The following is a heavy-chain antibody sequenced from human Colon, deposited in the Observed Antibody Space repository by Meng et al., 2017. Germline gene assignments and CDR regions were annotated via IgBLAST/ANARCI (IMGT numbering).Heavy chain of an antibody. V-gene: IGHV3-23*01. D-gene: IGHD6-13*01. CDR1: GFDLPSYA. CDR3: ARGGAYVAAAADY. CDR2: IIGSDDST. J-gene: IGHJ4*02. Sequence: LLCFVVGLIQPVGSMGPSCAASGFDLPSYAMSRVRQAPGKGLEWFSSIIGSDDSTYYADSVKGRFTISRDKSKNTLYLQMNSLRAEDTAVYFCARGGAYVAAAADYWGQGTLVTVSS.